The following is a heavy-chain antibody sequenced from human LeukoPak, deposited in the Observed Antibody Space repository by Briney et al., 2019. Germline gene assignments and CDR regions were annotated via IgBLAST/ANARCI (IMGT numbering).Heavy chain of an antibody. CDR1: GYTFTSYG. CDR2: ISAYNGNT. V-gene: IGHV1-18*01. D-gene: IGHD3-9*01. CDR3: ARVIHAYYDILTGYYGY. Sequence: ASVKVSCKASGYTFTSYGISWVRQAPGQGLEWMGWISAYNGNTNYAQKLQGRVTMTTDTSTSTAYMELRSLRSDDTAVYYCARVIHAYYDILTGYYGYWGQGTLVTVSS. J-gene: IGHJ4*02.